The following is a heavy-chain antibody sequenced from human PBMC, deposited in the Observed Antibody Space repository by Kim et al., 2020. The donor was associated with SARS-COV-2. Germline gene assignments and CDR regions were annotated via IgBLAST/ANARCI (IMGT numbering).Heavy chain of an antibody. CDR3: ARGYGQQQLPSGIDY. J-gene: IGHJ4*02. V-gene: IGHV4-34*01. CDR1: GGSFSGYY. Sequence: SETLSLTCAVYGGSFSGYYWSWIRQPPGKGLEWIGEINHSGSTNYNPSLKSRVTISVDTSKNQFSMKLSSVTAADTAVYYCARGYGQQQLPSGIDYWGQGTLVTVSS. CDR2: INHSGST. D-gene: IGHD6-13*01.